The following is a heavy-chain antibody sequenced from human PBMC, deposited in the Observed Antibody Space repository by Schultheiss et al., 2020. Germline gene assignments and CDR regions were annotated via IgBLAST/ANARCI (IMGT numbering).Heavy chain of an antibody. D-gene: IGHD4-11*01. CDR3: ATGGFTLTSTTDV. CDR2: FDPENGET. V-gene: IGHV1-24*01. CDR1: GYTLSELS. Sequence: ASVKVSCKVSGYTLSELSIHWVRQAPGNGFEWLGGFDPENGETIYAQKFHSRLTMTEDTSTDTAYMEMHRLRSEDTAVYYCATGGFTLTSTTDVWGSGPTVTVSS. J-gene: IGHJ6*04.